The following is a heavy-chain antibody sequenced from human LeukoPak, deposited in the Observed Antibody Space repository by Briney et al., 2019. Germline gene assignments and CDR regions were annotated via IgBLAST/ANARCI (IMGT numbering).Heavy chain of an antibody. CDR3: ARGWVVVVAANTPEYYFDY. CDR2: INPSGGST. D-gene: IGHD2-15*01. J-gene: IGHJ4*02. CDR1: GYTFTSYY. V-gene: IGHV1-46*01. Sequence: ASVKVSCKASGYTFTSYYMHWVRQAPGQGLEWMGIINPSGGSTSYAQKFQGRVTMTRDTSTSTVYMELSSLRSEDTAVYYCARGWVVVVAANTPEYYFDYWGQGTLVTVSS.